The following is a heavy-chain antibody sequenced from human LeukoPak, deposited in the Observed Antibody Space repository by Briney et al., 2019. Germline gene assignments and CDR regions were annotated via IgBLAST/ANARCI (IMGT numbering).Heavy chain of an antibody. J-gene: IGHJ5*02. CDR1: GYTFTGYY. D-gene: IGHD6-6*01. CDR3: ASPYEYSSPWASNWFDP. V-gene: IGHV1-2*02. Sequence: ASVKVSCKASGYTFTGYYMHWVRQAPGQGLEWMGWINPNSGGTNYAQKFQGRVTMTRDTSISTAYMELSRLRSDDTAVYYCASPYEYSSPWASNWFDPWGQGTLVTVSS. CDR2: INPNSGGT.